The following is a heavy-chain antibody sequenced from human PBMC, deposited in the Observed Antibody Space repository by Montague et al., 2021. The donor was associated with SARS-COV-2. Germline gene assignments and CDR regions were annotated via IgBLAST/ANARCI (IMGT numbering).Heavy chain of an antibody. CDR3: ARPGSVSGWFYFDD. D-gene: IGHD6-19*01. V-gene: IGHV4-39*02. CDR2: LSSSGST. Sequence: SETLSLTCIVTGESIDRDTYYWGWIRQSPGKGLEWIGSLSSSGSTYYNPSLRSRVTISMDTSKNHFSLKVNSVTATGTAVYFCARPGSVSGWFYFDDWGQGTLVSVSS. CDR1: GESIDRDTYY. J-gene: IGHJ4*02.